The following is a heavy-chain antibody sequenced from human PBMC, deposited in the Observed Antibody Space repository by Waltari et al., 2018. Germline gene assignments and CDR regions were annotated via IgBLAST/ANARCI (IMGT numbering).Heavy chain of an antibody. D-gene: IGHD6-13*01. V-gene: IGHV3-23*01. CDR1: GFTFSSYA. Sequence: EVQLLESGGGLVQPGGSLRLSCAASGFTFSSYAMSWVRQAPGKGLEWVSAISGSGGSTYYADSVKGRFTISRDNSKNTLYLQMNSLRAEDTAVYYCAKEVVPLNVIAAAGIGDYWGQGTLVTVSS. CDR3: AKEVVPLNVIAAAGIGDY. CDR2: ISGSGGST. J-gene: IGHJ4*02.